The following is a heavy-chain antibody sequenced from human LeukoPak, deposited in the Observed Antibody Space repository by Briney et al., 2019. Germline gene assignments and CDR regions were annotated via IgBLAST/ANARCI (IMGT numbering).Heavy chain of an antibody. V-gene: IGHV4-31*03. CDR2: IYYSGST. D-gene: IGHD1-1*01. J-gene: IGHJ4*02. CDR3: ARGAAADVTNEGFDY. Sequence: SETLSLTCTVSGGSISSGGYYWSWIRQHPGKGLEWIGYIYYSGSTYYNPSLKSRVTISVDTSKNQFSLKLSSVTAADTAVYYCARGAAADVTNEGFDYWGRGTLVTVSS. CDR1: GGSISSGGYY.